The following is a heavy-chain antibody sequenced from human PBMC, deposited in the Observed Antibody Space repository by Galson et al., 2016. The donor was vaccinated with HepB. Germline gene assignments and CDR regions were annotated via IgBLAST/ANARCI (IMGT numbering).Heavy chain of an antibody. D-gene: IGHD1-7*01. Sequence: SLRLSCAASGSSIRVNYMSWVRQAPGKGLEWVSLISATGRTSYADSVKGRFTISRDNSKNSLFLQLNSLRAEDTAVYYCARDRGTGTYINYFYQLGMDVWGHGTTVTVSS. V-gene: IGHV3-66*01. CDR1: GSSIRVNY. J-gene: IGHJ6*02. CDR2: ISATGRT. CDR3: ARDRGTGTYINYFYQLGMDV.